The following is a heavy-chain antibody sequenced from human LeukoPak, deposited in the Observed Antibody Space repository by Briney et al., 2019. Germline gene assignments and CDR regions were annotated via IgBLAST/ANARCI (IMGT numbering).Heavy chain of an antibody. V-gene: IGHV3-49*04. Sequence: GRSLRLSCTASGFTFGDYAMSWVRQAPGKGLEWVGFIRSKVYGGTTEHAASVKVRFTISRDDSKSIAYLQMTSLKTEDAGVYYCTRFTIVGVVDAFDIWGQGTMVTVSS. J-gene: IGHJ3*02. D-gene: IGHD3-3*01. CDR2: IRSKVYGGTT. CDR3: TRFTIVGVVDAFDI. CDR1: GFTFGDYA.